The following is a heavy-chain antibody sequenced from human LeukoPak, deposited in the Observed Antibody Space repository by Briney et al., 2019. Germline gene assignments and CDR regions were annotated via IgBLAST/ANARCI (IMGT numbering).Heavy chain of an antibody. CDR1: GFTFSSYA. CDR3: ARDFGAPAGTFDY. V-gene: IGHV3-30-3*01. CDR2: ISYDGSNK. Sequence: GGSLRLSCAASGFTFSSYAMHWVRQAPGKGLERVAVISYDGSNKYYADSVKGRFTISRDNSKNTLCLQMNSLRAEDTAVYYCARDFGAPAGTFDYWGQGTLVTVSS. J-gene: IGHJ4*02. D-gene: IGHD6-19*01.